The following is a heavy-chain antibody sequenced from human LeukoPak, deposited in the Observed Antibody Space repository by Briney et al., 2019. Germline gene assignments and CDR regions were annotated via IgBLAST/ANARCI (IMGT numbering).Heavy chain of an antibody. CDR3: ARALGYCSSTSCYGVWFDP. CDR2: IYHSGST. J-gene: IGHJ5*02. Sequence: SGTLSHTCAVSGGSISSSNWWSWVRQPPGKGLEWIGEIYHSGSTNYNPSLKSRVTISVDKSKNQFSLKLSSVTAADTAVYYCARALGYCSSTSCYGVWFDPWGQGTLVTVSS. CDR1: GGSISSSNW. D-gene: IGHD2-2*01. V-gene: IGHV4-4*02.